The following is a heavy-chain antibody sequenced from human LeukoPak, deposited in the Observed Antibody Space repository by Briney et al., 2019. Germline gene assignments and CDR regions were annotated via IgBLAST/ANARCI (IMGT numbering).Heavy chain of an antibody. V-gene: IGHV4-59*01. Sequence: SETLSLTCTVSGGSISSYYWSWIRQPPGKGLEWIGYIYYSGSTNYNPSLKSRVTISVDTSKNQFSLKLSSMTAADTAVYYCASVTVLTGDAFDIWGQGTMVTVSS. CDR3: ASVTVLTGDAFDI. CDR1: GGSISSYY. CDR2: IYYSGST. D-gene: IGHD3-9*01. J-gene: IGHJ3*02.